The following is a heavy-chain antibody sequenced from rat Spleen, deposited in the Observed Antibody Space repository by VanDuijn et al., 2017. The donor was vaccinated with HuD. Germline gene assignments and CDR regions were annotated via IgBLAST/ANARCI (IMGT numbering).Heavy chain of an antibody. CDR1: GFSLTSNG. CDR2: ISTGGNT. V-gene: IGHV2S12*01. D-gene: IGHD1-12*02. Sequence: QVQLKESGPGLVQPSQTLSLTCTVSGFSLTSNGVSWVRQPPGEGLEWIAAISTGGNTYYNSALKSRLSISRDTSKNQVFLKMNSLQTDDTAIYYCTRDRSYYDGSYYPHWYFDFWGPGTMVTVSS. CDR3: TRDRSYYDGSYYPHWYFDF. J-gene: IGHJ1*01.